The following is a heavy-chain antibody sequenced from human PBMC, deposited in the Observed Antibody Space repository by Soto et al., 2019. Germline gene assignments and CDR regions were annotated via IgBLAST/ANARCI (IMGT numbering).Heavy chain of an antibody. V-gene: IGHV1-46*01. Sequence: QVQLVQSGAEVEKPGASVKVSCTASGYTFTSYYMHWVRQAPGQGIEWMGIINPSGGSTSYAQKFQGRVTMTRDTSTSTVYMELRSLRSEDTAVYYCASRCPGRYDSSGYADYWGQGTLVTVSS. CDR3: ASRCPGRYDSSGYADY. J-gene: IGHJ4*02. D-gene: IGHD3-22*01. CDR2: INPSGGST. CDR1: GYTFTSYY.